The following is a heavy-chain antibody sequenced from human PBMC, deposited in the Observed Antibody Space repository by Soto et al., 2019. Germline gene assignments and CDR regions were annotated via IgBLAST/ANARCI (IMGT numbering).Heavy chain of an antibody. CDR3: ARRTLAHDSSGCHIFDY. V-gene: IGHV5-10-1*01. CDR2: IDPTDSYT. D-gene: IGHD3-22*01. Sequence: GESLKISCQAYGYSFTTYWISWVRQMPGKGLECMGRIDPTDSYTDYGPSFEGHVTMSVDRSINTAYLEWSSLKASDSAMYYCARRTLAHDSSGCHIFDYWSLGTLVTVSS. CDR1: GYSFTTYW. J-gene: IGHJ4*01.